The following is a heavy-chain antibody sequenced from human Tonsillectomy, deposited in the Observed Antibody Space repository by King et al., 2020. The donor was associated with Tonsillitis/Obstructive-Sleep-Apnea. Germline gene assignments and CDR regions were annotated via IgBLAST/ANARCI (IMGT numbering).Heavy chain of an antibody. Sequence: QLVQSGGGLVQPGGSLRLSCAASGFTFSNFWMSWVRQAPGKGLEWVTNIKEDGSEKYYVDSVKGRLTISRDNAKNSLYLQMNSLRAEDTAVYYCARVLDYYDSSGYWAFDIWGQGTMVTVSS. V-gene: IGHV3-7*03. CDR1: GFTFSNFW. CDR2: IKEDGSEK. D-gene: IGHD3-22*01. J-gene: IGHJ3*02. CDR3: ARVLDYYDSSGYWAFDI.